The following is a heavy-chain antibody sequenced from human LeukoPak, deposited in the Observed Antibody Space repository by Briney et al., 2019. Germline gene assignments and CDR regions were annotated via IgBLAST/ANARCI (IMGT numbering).Heavy chain of an antibody. J-gene: IGHJ4*02. CDR3: AKNERVRRVVKDLFES. CDR2: ISAYNGNT. Sequence: ASVKVSCKASGYTFTSYGISWVRQAPGQGLEWMGWISAYNGNTNYAQKLQGRVTMTTDTSTSTAYVELRSLRSDDTAVYYCAKNERVRRVVKDLFESWGQGTLVTVSS. D-gene: IGHD3-10*01. V-gene: IGHV1-18*01. CDR1: GYTFTSYG.